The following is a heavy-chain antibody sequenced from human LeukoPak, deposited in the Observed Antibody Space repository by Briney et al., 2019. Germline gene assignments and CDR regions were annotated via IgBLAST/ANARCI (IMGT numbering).Heavy chain of an antibody. CDR1: GYAFTSYG. J-gene: IGHJ4*02. D-gene: IGHD2-2*01. Sequence: GASVKVSCKASGYAFTSYGISWVRQAPGRGLEWMGWISAYNGNTNYAQKLQGRVTMTTDTSTSTAYMELRSLRSDDTAVYYRARLGCSSTSSPFDYWGQGTLVTVSS. CDR3: ARLGCSSTSSPFDY. CDR2: ISAYNGNT. V-gene: IGHV1-18*01.